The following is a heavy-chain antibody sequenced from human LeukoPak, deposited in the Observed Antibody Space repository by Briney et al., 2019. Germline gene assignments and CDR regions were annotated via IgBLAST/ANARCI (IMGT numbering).Heavy chain of an antibody. CDR2: IKQDASEE. V-gene: IGHV3-7*04. CDR1: GFAFSRCW. J-gene: IGHJ3*02. Sequence: GGSLRLSCRASGFAFSRCWMSWVRQAPEKGLEWVANIKQDASEEYYVDSVKGRFTISRDNAENSLYLQMSSLRAEDTAVYYCARGDSGNNWAALDIWGQGTMVTVSS. CDR3: ARGDSGNNWAALDI. D-gene: IGHD1-20*01.